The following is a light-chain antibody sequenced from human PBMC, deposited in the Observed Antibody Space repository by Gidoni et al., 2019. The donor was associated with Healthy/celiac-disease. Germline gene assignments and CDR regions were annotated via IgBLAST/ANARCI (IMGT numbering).Light chain of an antibody. V-gene: IGKV1-27*01. Sequence: DIQMTQSPSSLSASVGDRVTITCRASQGISNYLAWYQQKPGKVPKLLIYAASTLQSGVPSRFSGSGSGTDFTLTISRLQPEDVATYYCQKYNSALPWTFGQGTKVEIK. CDR1: QGISNY. CDR2: AAS. J-gene: IGKJ1*01. CDR3: QKYNSALPWT.